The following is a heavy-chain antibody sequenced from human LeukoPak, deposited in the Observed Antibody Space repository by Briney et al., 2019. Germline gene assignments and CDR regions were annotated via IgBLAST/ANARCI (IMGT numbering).Heavy chain of an antibody. CDR3: ARDHVVVPAAMAGGGWRSYYFDY. V-gene: IGHV3-30-3*01. D-gene: IGHD2-2*01. Sequence: GRSLRLSCAASGFTFSSYAMHWVRQAPGKGLEWVAVISYDGSNKYYANSVKGRFTISRDNSKNTLYLQMNSLRAEDTAVYYCARDHVVVPAAMAGGGWRSYYFDYWGQGTLVTVSS. J-gene: IGHJ4*02. CDR2: ISYDGSNK. CDR1: GFTFSSYA.